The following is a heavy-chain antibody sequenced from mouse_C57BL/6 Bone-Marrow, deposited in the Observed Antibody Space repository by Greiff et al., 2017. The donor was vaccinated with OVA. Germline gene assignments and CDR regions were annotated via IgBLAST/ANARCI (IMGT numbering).Heavy chain of an antibody. V-gene: IGHV1-39*01. Sequence: VQLQQSGPELVKPGASVKLSCKASGYSFTDYNMNWVKQSNGKSLEWIGVINPNYGTTSYNQKFKGKATLTVDQSSSTAYMQLNSLTSEDAAVYCGGRGVEGYDGDAWVDYWGKGTSVTVSS. D-gene: IGHD2-2*01. J-gene: IGHJ4*01. CDR3: GRGVEGYDGDAWVDY. CDR1: GYSFTDYN. CDR2: INPNYGTT.